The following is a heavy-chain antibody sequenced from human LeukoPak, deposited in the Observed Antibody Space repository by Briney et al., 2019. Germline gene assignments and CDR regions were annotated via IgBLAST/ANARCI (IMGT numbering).Heavy chain of an antibody. V-gene: IGHV5-51*01. J-gene: IGHJ3*02. CDR3: ARLETTVTTPSHDAFDI. CDR2: SYPGDSDT. Sequence: GESLKISCKGSGYSFPSYWIGWVRQMPGKGLEWMGISYPGDSDTRYSPSFQGQITISADKSISTAYLQWSSQKASDTAMYYCARLETTVTTPSHDAFDIWGQGTMVTVSS. CDR1: GYSFPSYW. D-gene: IGHD4-11*01.